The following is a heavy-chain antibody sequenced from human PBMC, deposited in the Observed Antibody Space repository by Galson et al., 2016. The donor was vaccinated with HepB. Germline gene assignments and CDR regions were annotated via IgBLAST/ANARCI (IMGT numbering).Heavy chain of an antibody. CDR1: DFRVSDHF. V-gene: IGHV3-53*01. CDR3: ARGTKWYDVSGYFDL. Sequence: SLRLSCAVSDFRVSDHFTIWVRQAPGKGLEWVSVLYPADGTFYDDSVKGRFFVSRDNSKNTFFLQMNSLRAEDTATYRCARGTKWYDVSGYFDLWGRGALVTVSS. CDR2: LYPADGT. J-gene: IGHJ2*01. D-gene: IGHD3-22*01.